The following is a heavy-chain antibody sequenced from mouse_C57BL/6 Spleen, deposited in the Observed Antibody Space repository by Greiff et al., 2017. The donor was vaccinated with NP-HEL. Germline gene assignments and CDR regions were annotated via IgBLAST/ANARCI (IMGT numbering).Heavy chain of an antibody. CDR1: GYSFTDYN. CDR2: INTNYGTT. J-gene: IGHJ3*01. Sequence: VQLQQSGPELVKPGASVKISCTASGYSFTDYNMNWVKQSNEKSLEWIGVINTNYGTTSYNQKFKGKSTLTVDKSSSTAYMQLNSLTSEYSAFYYCARARPNNYGSKPFAYGGQGTLVTVSA. V-gene: IGHV1-39*01. CDR3: ARARPNNYGSKPFAY. D-gene: IGHD1-1*01.